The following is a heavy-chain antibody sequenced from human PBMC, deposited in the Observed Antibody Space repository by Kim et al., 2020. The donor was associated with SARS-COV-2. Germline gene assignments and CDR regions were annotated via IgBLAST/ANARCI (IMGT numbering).Heavy chain of an antibody. CDR3: ARDPGDFWSGYWAGYYYGMDV. D-gene: IGHD3-3*01. Sequence: GGSLRLSCAASGFTFSSYSMNWVRQAPGKGLEWVSSISSSSSYIYYADSVKGRFTISRDNAKNSLYLQMNSLRAEDTAVYYCARDPGDFWSGYWAGYYYGMDVWGQGTTVTVSS. CDR1: GFTFSSYS. V-gene: IGHV3-21*01. J-gene: IGHJ6*02. CDR2: ISSSSSYI.